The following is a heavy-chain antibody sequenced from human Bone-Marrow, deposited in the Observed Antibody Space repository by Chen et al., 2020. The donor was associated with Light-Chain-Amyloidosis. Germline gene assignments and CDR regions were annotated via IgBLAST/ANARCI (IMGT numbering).Heavy chain of an antibody. J-gene: IGHJ4*02. CDR2: IYPDDSDA. Sequence: EVQLEQSGPEVKKPGEALKISCKCSGSTFPNYWIGWARQMPGKGLEWMGVIYPDDSDARYSPSFEGQVTISADKSITTAYLQWRSLKASDTAMYYCARRRDGYNFDYWGQGTLVTVSS. D-gene: IGHD5-12*01. CDR3: ARRRDGYNFDY. V-gene: IGHV5-51*01. CDR1: GSTFPNYW.